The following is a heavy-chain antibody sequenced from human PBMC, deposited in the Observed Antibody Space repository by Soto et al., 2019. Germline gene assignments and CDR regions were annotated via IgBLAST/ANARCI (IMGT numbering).Heavy chain of an antibody. CDR2: IIPIFGTA. J-gene: IGHJ1*01. Sequence: QVQLVQSGAEVKKPGSSVKVSCKASGGTFSSYAISWVRQAPGQGLEWMGGIIPIFGTANYAQKFQGRVTITADKSTSKAYMELSSLRSEDTAVYYCARGLPYDSSGYLSAEYCQHWGQGTLVTVSS. D-gene: IGHD3-22*01. CDR1: GGTFSSYA. CDR3: ARGLPYDSSGYLSAEYCQH. V-gene: IGHV1-69*06.